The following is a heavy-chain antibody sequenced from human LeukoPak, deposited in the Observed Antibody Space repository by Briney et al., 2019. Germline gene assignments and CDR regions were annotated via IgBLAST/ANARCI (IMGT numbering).Heavy chain of an antibody. CDR2: INPHSGGT. CDR1: GYTFTDYY. CDR3: ARFDQVSETAGGY. D-gene: IGHD5/OR15-5a*01. V-gene: IGHV1-2*02. J-gene: IGHJ4*02. Sequence: ASVKVSCKASGYTFTDYYMHWVRQAPGQGLEWMGWINPHSGGTNYAQKFQGRVTMTRDTSISTAYMELSRLRSDDTAVYYCARFDQVSETAGGYWGQGTLVTVSS.